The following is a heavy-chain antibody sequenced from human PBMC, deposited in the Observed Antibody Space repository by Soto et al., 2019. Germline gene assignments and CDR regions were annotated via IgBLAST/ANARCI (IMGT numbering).Heavy chain of an antibody. V-gene: IGHV4-31*03. D-gene: IGHD1-1*01. CDR1: GGSISSGGYH. Sequence: SETLSLTCTVSGGSISSGGYHWSWIRQHPGKGLEWTGYILYSGSTYYNPSLKSRVTMSVDTSKNQFSLRLTSVTAADTAVYYCAREEGLNGFDIWGQGTMVTVSS. J-gene: IGHJ3*02. CDR3: AREEGLNGFDI. CDR2: ILYSGST.